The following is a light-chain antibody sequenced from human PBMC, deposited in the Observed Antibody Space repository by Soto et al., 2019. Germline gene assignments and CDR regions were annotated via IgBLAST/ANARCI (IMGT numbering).Light chain of an antibody. CDR2: DAS. V-gene: IGKV1-5*01. Sequence: DIQLTQSPSTLSASVGDRVTVTCRASQSISTWLAWYQQKPGKAPNLLIYDASSLEGGVPSRFSGSGSGTEFTLTVSSLQPDDFATYYCQQYESSSYTFGQGTKVDIK. J-gene: IGKJ2*01. CDR1: QSISTW. CDR3: QQYESSSYT.